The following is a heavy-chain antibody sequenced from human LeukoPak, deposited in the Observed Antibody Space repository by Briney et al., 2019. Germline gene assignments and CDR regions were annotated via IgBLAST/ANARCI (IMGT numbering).Heavy chain of an antibody. V-gene: IGHV4-30-4*07. Sequence: SETLSLTCAVSGGSISSGGYSWSWIRQPPGKGLEWIAYIYYSGSTYYNPSLKSRVTISVDTSKNQFSLKLSSVTAADTAVYYCARVTGYMVEDYFDYWGQGTLVTVSS. CDR1: GGSISSGGYS. CDR3: ARVTGYMVEDYFDY. CDR2: IYYSGST. D-gene: IGHD6-13*01. J-gene: IGHJ4*02.